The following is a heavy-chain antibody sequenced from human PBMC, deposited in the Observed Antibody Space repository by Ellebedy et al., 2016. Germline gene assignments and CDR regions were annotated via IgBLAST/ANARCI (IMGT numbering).Heavy chain of an antibody. V-gene: IGHV3-21*01. CDR1: GFTFSTYS. CDR2: ISSSSSYM. J-gene: IGHJ2*01. D-gene: IGHD6-19*01. CDR3: ARDKRPGAGGKYFDL. Sequence: GGSLRLXXAASGFTFSTYSMNWVRQAPGKGLEWVSSISSSSSYMYYADSVKGRFTISRDNAKNSLYLQMNSLRAEDTAVYYCARDKRPGAGGKYFDLWGRGTLVTVSS.